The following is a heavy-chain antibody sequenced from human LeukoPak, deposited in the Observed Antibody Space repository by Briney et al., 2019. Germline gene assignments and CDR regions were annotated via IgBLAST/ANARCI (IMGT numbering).Heavy chain of an antibody. Sequence: GASVKVSCKASGYTFTTFGISWVRQAPGQGLEWMGGIIPIFGTANYAQKFQGRVTITTDESTSTAYMELSSLRSEDTAVYYCARDPGYSNYVEGKAFDIWGQGTMVTVSS. CDR1: GYTFTTFG. CDR2: IIPIFGTA. J-gene: IGHJ3*02. CDR3: ARDPGYSNYVEGKAFDI. V-gene: IGHV1-69*05. D-gene: IGHD4-11*01.